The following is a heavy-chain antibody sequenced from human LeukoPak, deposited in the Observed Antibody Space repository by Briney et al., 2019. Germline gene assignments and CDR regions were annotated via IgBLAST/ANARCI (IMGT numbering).Heavy chain of an antibody. CDR3: ARVAYDSSGYGAYYYYMDV. D-gene: IGHD3-22*01. Sequence: GASVKVSCKASGYTFTSYDINWVRQAPGQGLEWMGWMNPNSGNTGYAQKFQGRVTITRNTSISTAYMELSSLRSEDTAVYYCARVAYDSSGYGAYYYYMDVWGKGTTVTVSS. CDR2: MNPNSGNT. CDR1: GYTFTSYD. J-gene: IGHJ6*03. V-gene: IGHV1-8*03.